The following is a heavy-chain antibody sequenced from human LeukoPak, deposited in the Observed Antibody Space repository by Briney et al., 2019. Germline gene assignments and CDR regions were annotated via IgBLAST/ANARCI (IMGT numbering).Heavy chain of an antibody. V-gene: IGHV3-53*01. Sequence: PGGSLRLSCAASGFIVSSNYMSWVRQAPGRGLEWVSVIYSGGSTYYADSVKGRFTISRDNSKNALYLQMNSLRVEDTAVYYCARGRHYFDYWGQGTLVTVSS. CDR3: ARGRHYFDY. CDR2: IYSGGST. CDR1: GFIVSSNY. J-gene: IGHJ4*02.